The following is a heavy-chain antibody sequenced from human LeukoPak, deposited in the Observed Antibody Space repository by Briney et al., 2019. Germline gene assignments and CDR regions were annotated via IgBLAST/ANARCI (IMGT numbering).Heavy chain of an antibody. CDR3: ARGLTMVRGVIITYYYYYGMDV. D-gene: IGHD3-10*01. CDR1: GGTFSSYA. Sequence: SVKVSCKASGGTFSSYAISWVRQAPGQGLEWMGGIIPIFGTANYAQKFQGRVTITADESTSTAYMELSSLRSEDTAVYYCARGLTMVRGVIITYYYYYGMDVWGKGTTVTVSS. J-gene: IGHJ6*04. CDR2: IIPIFGTA. V-gene: IGHV1-69*13.